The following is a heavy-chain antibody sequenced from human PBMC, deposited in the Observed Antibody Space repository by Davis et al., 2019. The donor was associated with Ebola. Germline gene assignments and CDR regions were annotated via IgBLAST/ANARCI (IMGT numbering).Heavy chain of an antibody. Sequence: MPSETLSLTCTVSGGSISTRSYYWGWIRQPPGKGLEWIGTIHYSGSTCYNPSLKSRVTISVDTSNNQFSLKLSSVTAADTAVYYRARLAYGSGWGSWFDPWGQGTLVTVSS. CDR1: GGSISTRSYY. D-gene: IGHD6-19*01. CDR3: ARLAYGSGWGSWFDP. V-gene: IGHV4-39*01. J-gene: IGHJ5*02. CDR2: IHYSGST.